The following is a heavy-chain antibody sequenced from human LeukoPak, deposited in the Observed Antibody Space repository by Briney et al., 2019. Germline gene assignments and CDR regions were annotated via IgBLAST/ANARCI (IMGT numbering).Heavy chain of an antibody. Sequence: PGESLKISCKGSGYSFSTYWIGWVRQLPGKGLEWMGIMYPGDSDTRYSPSFQGQVTISADESISTVYLQWRSLKASDTAMYYCARSWRGYYLVSFDYWGQGTLVTVSS. V-gene: IGHV5-51*01. CDR2: MYPGDSDT. CDR3: ARSWRGYYLVSFDY. D-gene: IGHD3-22*01. J-gene: IGHJ4*02. CDR1: GYSFSTYW.